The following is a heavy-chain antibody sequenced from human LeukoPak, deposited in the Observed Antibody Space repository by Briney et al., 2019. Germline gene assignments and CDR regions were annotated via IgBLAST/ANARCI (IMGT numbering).Heavy chain of an antibody. Sequence: SGGSLRLSRAASGFTFSNYWMHWVRQAPGKGLVWVSRINGDGSSTSYADSVKGRFTISRDNAKNTLYLQMDSLRAEDTAVYYCARDPYGSGRYWGQGTRVTVSS. CDR2: INGDGSST. D-gene: IGHD3-10*01. J-gene: IGHJ4*02. CDR1: GFTFSNYW. V-gene: IGHV3-74*01. CDR3: ARDPYGSGRY.